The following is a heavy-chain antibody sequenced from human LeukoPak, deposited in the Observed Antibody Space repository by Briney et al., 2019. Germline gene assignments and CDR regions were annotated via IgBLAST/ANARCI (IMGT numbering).Heavy chain of an antibody. CDR1: GGSISSYY. D-gene: IGHD3-22*01. V-gene: IGHV4-59*01. J-gene: IGHJ4*02. CDR2: IYYSGST. CDR3: ARVTGYMIEDYFDY. Sequence: SETLSLTCTVSGGSISSYYWSWIRQPPGQGLEWFGYIYYSGSTNYNPSLKSRVTITVDTSKNQFSLRLSSVTAADTAVYYRARVTGYMIEDYFDYWGQGTLVTVSS.